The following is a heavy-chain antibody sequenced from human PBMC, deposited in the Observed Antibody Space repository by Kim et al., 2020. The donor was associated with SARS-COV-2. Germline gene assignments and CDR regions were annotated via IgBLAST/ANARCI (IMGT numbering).Heavy chain of an antibody. Sequence: GGSLRLSCAASGFTFGNYAMHWVRQAPGKGLEWVSGISSNSDTTGYADSVKCRFTISRDNAKNSLYLQVNSLRLEDTALYYCAKRDSGSSRYFDYWGQGTLVTVSS. CDR3: AKRDSGSSRYFDY. D-gene: IGHD1-26*01. CDR1: GFTFGNYA. CDR2: ISSNSDTT. V-gene: IGHV3-9*01. J-gene: IGHJ4*02.